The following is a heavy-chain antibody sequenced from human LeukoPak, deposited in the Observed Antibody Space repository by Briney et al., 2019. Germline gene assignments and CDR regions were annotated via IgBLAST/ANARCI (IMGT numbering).Heavy chain of an antibody. J-gene: IGHJ4*02. D-gene: IGHD1-26*01. Sequence: SETLSHTCTVSGGSISSGSYYWGWIRQPPGKGLEWIGTIYYSGSTYYNPSLKSRVTISVDTSKNQFSLKLSSVTAADTAVYYCARPVMYSGSHPTINYFDYWGQGTLVTVSS. CDR3: ARPVMYSGSHPTINYFDY. V-gene: IGHV4-39*01. CDR1: GGSISSGSYY. CDR2: IYYSGST.